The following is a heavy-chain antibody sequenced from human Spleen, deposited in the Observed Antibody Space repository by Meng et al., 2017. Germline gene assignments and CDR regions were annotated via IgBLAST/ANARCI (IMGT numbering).Heavy chain of an antibody. V-gene: IGHV1-69*06. J-gene: IGHJ5*02. CDR2: IIPIFGTA. D-gene: IGHD3-22*01. Sequence: QGQLGQAGTEAKKPGASVKGSCKASGYTFTSYGISWVRQAPGQGLEWMGWIIPIFGTANYAQKFQGRVTITADKSTSTAYMELSSLRSEDTAVYYCARAYYYDSSGPNWFDPWGQGTLVTVSS. CDR3: ARAYYYDSSGPNWFDP. CDR1: GYTFTSYG.